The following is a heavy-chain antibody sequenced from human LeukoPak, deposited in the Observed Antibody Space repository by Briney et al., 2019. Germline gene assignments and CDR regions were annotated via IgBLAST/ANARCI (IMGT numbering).Heavy chain of an antibody. J-gene: IGHJ6*02. D-gene: IGHD2-21*02. Sequence: GGSLRLSCAASGFTFSSYGMHWVRQAPGKGLEWVAVIWYDGSNKYYADSVKGRFTISRDNSKNTLYLQMNSLRAEDTAVYYCARDTGRDPDFAYYYYGMDVWGQGTTVTVSS. CDR2: IWYDGSNK. CDR3: ARDTGRDPDFAYYYYGMDV. CDR1: GFTFSSYG. V-gene: IGHV3-33*01.